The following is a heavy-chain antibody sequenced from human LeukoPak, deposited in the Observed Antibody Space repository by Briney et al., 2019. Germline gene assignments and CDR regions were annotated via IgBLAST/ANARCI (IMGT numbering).Heavy chain of an antibody. CDR2: IYYSGST. J-gene: IGHJ6*02. CDR1: GFTFSSYA. CDR3: ARDRQWLGDYYYYYGMDV. Sequence: GSLRLSCAASGFTFSSYAMSWIRQPPGKGLEWIGYIYYSGSTNYNPSLKSRVTISVDTSKNQFSLKLSSVTAADTAVYYCARDRQWLGDYYYYYGMDVWGQGTTVTVSS. V-gene: IGHV4-59*01. D-gene: IGHD6-19*01.